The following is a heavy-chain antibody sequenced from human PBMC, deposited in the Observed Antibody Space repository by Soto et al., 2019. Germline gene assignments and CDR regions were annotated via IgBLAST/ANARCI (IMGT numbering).Heavy chain of an antibody. D-gene: IGHD3-10*01. CDR2: IYYSGST. V-gene: IGHV4-59*08. CDR1: GGSISSYY. Sequence: SETLSLTCTVSGGSISSYYWSWIRQPPGKGLEWIGYIYYSGSTNYNPSLKSRVTISVDTSKNQFSLKLSSVTAADTAVYYCARRAYYYGYWFDPWGQGTLVTVSS. CDR3: ARRAYYYGYWFDP. J-gene: IGHJ5*02.